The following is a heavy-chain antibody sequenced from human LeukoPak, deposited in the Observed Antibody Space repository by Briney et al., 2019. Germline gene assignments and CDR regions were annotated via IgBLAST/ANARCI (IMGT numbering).Heavy chain of an antibody. CDR2: ISAYNGNT. J-gene: IGHJ5*02. V-gene: IGHV1-18*01. D-gene: IGHD2-2*01. CDR1: GYTFTSYG. Sequence: ASVKVSCKASGYTFTSYGISWVRQAPGQGLEWMGWISAYNGNTNYAQKLQGRVTMTTDTSTSTAYMELRSLRSDDTAVYYCARDNIVVVPAATHNWFDPWGQGTLVTVSS. CDR3: ARDNIVVVPAATHNWFDP.